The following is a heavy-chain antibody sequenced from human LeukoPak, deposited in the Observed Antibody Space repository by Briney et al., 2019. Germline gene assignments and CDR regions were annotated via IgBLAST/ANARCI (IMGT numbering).Heavy chain of an antibody. V-gene: IGHV4-39*07. CDR3: ARETSQKGAHYMDV. Sequence: SETLSLTCTVSGGSISSSSYYWGWIRQPPGKGLEWIGSIYYSGSTNYNPSPKSRVTISVDTSKNQFSLKLSSVTAADTAVYYCARETSQKGAHYMDVWGKGTTVTISS. D-gene: IGHD3-16*01. CDR1: GGSISSSSYY. CDR2: IYYSGST. J-gene: IGHJ6*03.